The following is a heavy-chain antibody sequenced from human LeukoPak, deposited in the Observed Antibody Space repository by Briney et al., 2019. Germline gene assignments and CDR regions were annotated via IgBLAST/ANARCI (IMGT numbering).Heavy chain of an antibody. CDR3: AKGEHLSHTDAFDI. V-gene: IGHV3-43D*03. Sequence: GGSLRLSCAASGFTFDDYAMHWVRQAPGKGLEWVSLISWDGGSTYYADSVKGRFTISRDNSKNSLYLQMNSLRAEDTALYYCAKGEHLSHTDAFDIWGQGTMVTVSS. D-gene: IGHD1/OR15-1a*01. CDR2: ISWDGGST. J-gene: IGHJ3*02. CDR1: GFTFDDYA.